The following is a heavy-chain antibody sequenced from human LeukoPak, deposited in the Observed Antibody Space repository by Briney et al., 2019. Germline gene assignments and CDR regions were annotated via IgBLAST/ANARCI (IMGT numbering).Heavy chain of an antibody. CDR2: ISGYDGNR. D-gene: IGHD4-17*01. V-gene: IGHV1-18*01. J-gene: IGHJ4*02. CDR3: AKGEAVRFDY. CDR1: GYPFTSYG. Sequence: ASVEVSCKASGYPFTSYGISWVRQAPGQGLEWMGWISGYDGNRKYAEKFQGRVTMTTDTSTSTAYMELTNLRSDDTAVYYCAKGEAVRFDYWGQGTLVTVSS.